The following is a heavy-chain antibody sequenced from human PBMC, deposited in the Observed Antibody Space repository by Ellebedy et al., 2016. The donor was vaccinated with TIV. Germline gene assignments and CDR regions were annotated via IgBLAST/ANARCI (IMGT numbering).Heavy chain of an antibody. Sequence: GESLKISCAASGFTFSNFDMDWVRQAPGKGLEWVAVISHDGSLKFYADSVKGRFSISRDGSKNTLYLQMNSLRVEDTAVYYCARDPPADRLSTWGWGQGTLVTVSS. CDR3: ARDPPADRLSTWG. J-gene: IGHJ4*02. CDR1: GFTFSNFD. D-gene: IGHD2/OR15-2a*01. CDR2: ISHDGSLK. V-gene: IGHV3-30*03.